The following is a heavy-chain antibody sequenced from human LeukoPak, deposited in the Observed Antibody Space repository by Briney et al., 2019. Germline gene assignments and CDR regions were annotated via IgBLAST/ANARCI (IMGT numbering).Heavy chain of an antibody. Sequence: GGSLRLSCAASGFSFSSYWMSWVRQAPGKGLEWVANIKQDGSEKYYVDSVKGRFTISRDNAKNSLYLQMNSLRAEDTAVYYCARLSFYCSSTSCYPGAFDIWGQGTMVTVSS. CDR2: IKQDGSEK. V-gene: IGHV3-7*01. D-gene: IGHD2-2*01. CDR1: GFSFSSYW. CDR3: ARLSFYCSSTSCYPGAFDI. J-gene: IGHJ3*02.